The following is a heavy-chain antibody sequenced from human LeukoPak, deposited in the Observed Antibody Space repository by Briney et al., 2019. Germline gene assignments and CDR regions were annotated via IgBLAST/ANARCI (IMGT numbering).Heavy chain of an antibody. CDR1: GFTFSSYA. J-gene: IGHJ3*02. V-gene: IGHV3-64*01. CDR2: ISSNGGST. CDR3: ARDHEAQKVPGYCTNGVCYELPIPRFPSGAFDI. Sequence: PGGSLRLSCAASGFTFSSYAVHWVRQAPGKGLEYVSAISSNGGSTYYANSVKGRFTISRDNSKNTLYLQMGSLRAEDMAVYYCARDHEAQKVPGYCTNGVCYELPIPRFPSGAFDIWGQGTMVTVSS. D-gene: IGHD2-8*01.